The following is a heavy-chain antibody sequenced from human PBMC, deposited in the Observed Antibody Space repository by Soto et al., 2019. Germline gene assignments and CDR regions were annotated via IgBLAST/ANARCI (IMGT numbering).Heavy chain of an antibody. CDR2: ISSNGDST. J-gene: IGHJ3*02. V-gene: IGHV3-64D*06. CDR3: VKPQYSSSWFCAFDI. D-gene: IGHD6-13*01. Sequence: GGSLRLSCSASGFTFSSYAMHWVRQAPGKGLEYVSAISSNGDSTYYADSVKGRFTISRDNSKNTLNLQMSSLRAEDTAVYYCVKPQYSSSWFCAFDIWGQGTMVTVSS. CDR1: GFTFSSYA.